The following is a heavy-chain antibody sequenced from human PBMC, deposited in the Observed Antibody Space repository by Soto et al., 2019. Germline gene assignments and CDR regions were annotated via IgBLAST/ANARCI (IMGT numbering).Heavy chain of an antibody. CDR1: GFTFSSYA. CDR3: AKDDYDILTGYHY. CDR2: ISGSGGST. Sequence: HPGGSLRLSCAASGFTFSSYAMSWVRQAPGKGLEWVSAISGSGGSTYYADSVKGRFTISRDNSKNTLYLQMNSLRAEDTAVYYCAKDDYDILTGYHYWGQGTLVTVSS. J-gene: IGHJ4*02. V-gene: IGHV3-23*01. D-gene: IGHD3-9*01.